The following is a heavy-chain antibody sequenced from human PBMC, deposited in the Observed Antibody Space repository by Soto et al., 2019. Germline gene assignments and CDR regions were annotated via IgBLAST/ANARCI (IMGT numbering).Heavy chain of an antibody. D-gene: IGHD2-21*01. CDR3: GRVDRGGERAVVPAAIDGMDV. J-gene: IGHJ6*02. Sequence: QVQLVQSGAEVKKPGSSVKVSCKASGGTFSRHSITWVRQAPGHGLEWMGRIMPFCDIASYAQKFQGRATITDEKWESTASREVSILRAEETAVYYCGRVDRGGERAVVPAAIDGMDVWRQGTTGTVSS. V-gene: IGHV1-69*02. CDR2: IMPFCDIA. CDR1: GGTFSRHS.